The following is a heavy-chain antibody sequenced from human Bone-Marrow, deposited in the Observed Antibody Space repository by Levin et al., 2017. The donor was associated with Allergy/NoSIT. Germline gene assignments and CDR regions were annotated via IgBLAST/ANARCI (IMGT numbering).Heavy chain of an antibody. CDR1: GFSVSSKY. CDR2: LYSGGGT. Sequence: GGSLRLSCAASGFSVSSKYMNWVRQAPGKGLEWVSALYSGGGTFYADSVKGRFTISRDNSKNTLYLQMNSLRAEDTAVYYCARYPECNDYYGMDVWGQGTAVTVSS. D-gene: IGHD3-3*01. CDR3: ARYPECNDYYGMDV. J-gene: IGHJ6*02. V-gene: IGHV3-66*01.